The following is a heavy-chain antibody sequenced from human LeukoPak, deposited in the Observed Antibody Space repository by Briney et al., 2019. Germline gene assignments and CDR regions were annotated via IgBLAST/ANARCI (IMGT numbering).Heavy chain of an antibody. J-gene: IGHJ6*02. CDR3: ARLGLYCSGGSCYYYYGMDV. D-gene: IGHD2-15*01. Sequence: SETLSLTCTVSGGSISSYYWSWIRQPPGKGLEWIGYIYYSGSTNYNPSLKSRVTISVDTSKSQFSLKLSSVTAADTAVYYCARLGLYCSGGSCYYYYGMDVWGQGTTVTVSS. V-gene: IGHV4-59*08. CDR2: IYYSGST. CDR1: GGSISSYY.